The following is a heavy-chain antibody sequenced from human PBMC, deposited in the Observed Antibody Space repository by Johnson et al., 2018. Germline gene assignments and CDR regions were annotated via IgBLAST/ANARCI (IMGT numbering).Heavy chain of an antibody. CDR1: GFPFNNYA. V-gene: IGHV3-30-3*01. CDR2: VSYDGSTK. J-gene: IGHJ6*02. D-gene: IGHD3-10*01. Sequence: QVQLVQSGGGVVQPRRSLRLSCAASGFPFNNYAMNWVRQAPGKGLEWVAIVSYDGSTKYYADPVRGRFTISRDNSKNTVYLEMNRVGPEDAAVYYCAGVQGSVSAYALDAWGQWTTVIVSS. CDR3: AGVQGSVSAYALDA.